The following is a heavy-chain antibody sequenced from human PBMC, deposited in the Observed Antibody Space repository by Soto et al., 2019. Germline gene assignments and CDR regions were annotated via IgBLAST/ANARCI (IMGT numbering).Heavy chain of an antibody. Sequence: SETLSLTCTVSGGSISSYYWSWIRQPPGKGLEWIGYIYYSGSTNYNPSPKSRVTISVDTSKNQFSLKLGTVTAADTAVYYCARAAAATKGLDVWGKGTTVTVSS. V-gene: IGHV4-59*01. J-gene: IGHJ6*04. CDR2: IYYSGST. CDR1: GGSISSYY. D-gene: IGHD6-13*01. CDR3: ARAAAATKGLDV.